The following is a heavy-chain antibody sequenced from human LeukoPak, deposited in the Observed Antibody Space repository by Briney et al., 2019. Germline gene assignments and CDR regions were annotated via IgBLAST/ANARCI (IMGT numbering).Heavy chain of an antibody. CDR1: GYTFTSYY. J-gene: IGHJ5*02. D-gene: IGHD6-19*01. Sequence: ASVKVSCKASGYTFTSYYMHWVRQAPGQGLEWMGIIKPSGGSTNYAQKFQGRVTLTRDTSTSTVYMELSSPRSEDTAVYYCARAVAAFTNWFDPWGQGTLITVSS. V-gene: IGHV1-46*01. CDR3: ARAVAAFTNWFDP. CDR2: IKPSGGST.